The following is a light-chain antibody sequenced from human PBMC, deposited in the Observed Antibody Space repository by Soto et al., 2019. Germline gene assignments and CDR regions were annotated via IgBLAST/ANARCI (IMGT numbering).Light chain of an antibody. CDR2: DAS. Sequence: DIQMTQSPSTLSASVGDRVSITCRASESIIRWLAWYQQKPGKAPKLLIYDASSLESGVPSRFSGSGSGTEFTLTINSLQPDDFASYYCQQYHSYYTFGQGTKLEIK. J-gene: IGKJ2*01. CDR1: ESIIRW. V-gene: IGKV1-5*01. CDR3: QQYHSYYT.